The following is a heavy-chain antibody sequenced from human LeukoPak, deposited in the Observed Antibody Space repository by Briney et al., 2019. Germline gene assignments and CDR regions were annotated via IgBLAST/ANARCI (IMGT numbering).Heavy chain of an antibody. CDR1: GFTFSSYG. D-gene: IGHD6-19*01. CDR2: IRYDGSNK. J-gene: IGHJ4*02. CDR3: AREYIAVAGYFDY. V-gene: IGHV3-33*01. Sequence: PGRSLRLSCAASGFTFSSYGMHWVRQAPGKGLEWVAVIRYDGSNKYYADSVKGRFTISRDNSKNTLYLQMNSLRAEDTAVYYCAREYIAVAGYFDYWGQGTLVTVSS.